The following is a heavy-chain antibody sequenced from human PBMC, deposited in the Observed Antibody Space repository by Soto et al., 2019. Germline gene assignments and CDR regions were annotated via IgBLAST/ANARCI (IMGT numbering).Heavy chain of an antibody. CDR2: ISYDGSNK. CDR1: GFTFSSYA. D-gene: IGHD7-27*01. Sequence: QVQLVESGGGVVQPGRALRLSCAASGFTFSSYAMHWVRQAPGKGLEWVAVISYDGSNKYYADSEKGRFTISRDNSKNTLYLQMNSLRAEDAPVYYCLRGVGNWGQGTLVTVSS. J-gene: IGHJ4*02. CDR3: LRGVGN. V-gene: IGHV3-30-3*01.